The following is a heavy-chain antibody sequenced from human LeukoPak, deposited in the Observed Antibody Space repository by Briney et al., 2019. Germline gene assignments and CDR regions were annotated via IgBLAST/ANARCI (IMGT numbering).Heavy chain of an antibody. D-gene: IGHD5-24*01. Sequence: GASVKVSCKASGYTFTSYDINWVRQATGQGLEWMGWMNPNSGNTGYAQKFQGRVTMTRNTSISTAYMELSSLRSEDTAVYYCARDRWLQLPLFDYWGQGTLVTVSS. V-gene: IGHV1-8*01. CDR3: ARDRWLQLPLFDY. CDR1: GYTFTSYD. CDR2: MNPNSGNT. J-gene: IGHJ4*02.